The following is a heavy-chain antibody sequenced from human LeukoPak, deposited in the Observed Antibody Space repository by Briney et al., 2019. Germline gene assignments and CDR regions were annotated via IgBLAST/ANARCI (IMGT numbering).Heavy chain of an antibody. D-gene: IGHD6-19*01. CDR1: GFTFSSYG. CDR3: AKDHSSGWYVDY. V-gene: IGHV3-30*18. Sequence: GGSLRLSCAASGFTFSSYGMHWVRQAPGKGLEWVAVISYDGSNKHYADSVKGRFTISRDNSKNTLYLQMNSLRAEDTAVYYCAKDHSSGWYVDYWGQGTLVTVSS. CDR2: ISYDGSNK. J-gene: IGHJ4*02.